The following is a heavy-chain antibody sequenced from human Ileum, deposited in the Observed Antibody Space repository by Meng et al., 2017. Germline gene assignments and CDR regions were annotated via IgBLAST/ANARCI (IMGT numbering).Heavy chain of an antibody. CDR2: ISAYSGNT. J-gene: IGHJ4*02. CDR3: ARDTVGTTLGDY. CDR1: GYIFTRYG. D-gene: IGHD4-23*01. V-gene: IGHV1-18*01. Sequence: QVQLVQSGAEVKKPGASVKVSCKASGYIFTRYGIGWVRQAPGQGLEWMGWISAYSGNTKYAQKLQSRVTMTTDTSTSTAYMELRNLRSDDTAVYYCARDTVGTTLGDYRGQGTLVTVSS.